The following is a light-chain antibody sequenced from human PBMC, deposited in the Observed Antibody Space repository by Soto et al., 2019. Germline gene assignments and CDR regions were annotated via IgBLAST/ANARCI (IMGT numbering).Light chain of an antibody. CDR1: QSITNNY. J-gene: IGKJ5*01. V-gene: IGKV3-20*01. CDR2: GAS. CDR3: QQYNSYST. Sequence: EIVLTQSPGTLSLSPGERATLSCRASQSITNNYLAWYQQKPGRAHRLLIYGASSRATGIPDRFSGSGSGTDFTLTISSLQPDDFATYYCQQYNSYSTFGQGTRLEIK.